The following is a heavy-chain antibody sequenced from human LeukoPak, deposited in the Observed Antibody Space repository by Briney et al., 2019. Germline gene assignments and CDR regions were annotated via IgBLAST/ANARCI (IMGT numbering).Heavy chain of an antibody. D-gene: IGHD3/OR15-3a*01. CDR3: AGRTGYYDWDAFDV. Sequence: GGSLRLSCAASGFTFSSYWMHWVRQAPGKGLVWVSRINSDGSSTSYADSVRGRFSISRDNAKNSLYLQMNSLRAEDTAVYYCAGRTGYYDWDAFDVWGQGTMVTVSS. CDR1: GFTFSSYW. J-gene: IGHJ3*01. V-gene: IGHV3-74*01. CDR2: INSDGSST.